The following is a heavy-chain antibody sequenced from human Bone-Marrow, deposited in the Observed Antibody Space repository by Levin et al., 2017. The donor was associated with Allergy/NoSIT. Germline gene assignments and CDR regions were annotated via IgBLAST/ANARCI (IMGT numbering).Heavy chain of an antibody. V-gene: IGHV4-34*01. CDR3: ARGRVATSSPGGYFDY. CDR2: INHSGST. D-gene: IGHD5-12*01. CDR1: GGSFSGYY. J-gene: IGHJ4*02. Sequence: SETLSLTCAVYGGSFSGYYWSWIRQPPGKGLEWIGEINHSGSTNYNPSLKSRVTISVDTSKNQFSLKLSSVTAADTAVYYCARGRVATSSPGGYFDYWGQGTLVTVSS.